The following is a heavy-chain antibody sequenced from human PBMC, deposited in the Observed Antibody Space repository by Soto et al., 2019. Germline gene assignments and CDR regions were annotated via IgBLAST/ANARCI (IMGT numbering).Heavy chain of an antibody. Sequence: SETLSLTCTVSGGSISSGDYYWSWIRQPPGKGLEWIGYIYYSGSTYYNPSLKSRVTISVDTSKNQFPLKLSSVTAADTAVYYCAREYCSSTSCRPPRKRYNWFAPWGQGTLVT. CDR1: GGSISSGDYY. CDR3: AREYCSSTSCRPPRKRYNWFAP. CDR2: IYYSGST. D-gene: IGHD2-2*01. V-gene: IGHV4-30-4*01. J-gene: IGHJ5*02.